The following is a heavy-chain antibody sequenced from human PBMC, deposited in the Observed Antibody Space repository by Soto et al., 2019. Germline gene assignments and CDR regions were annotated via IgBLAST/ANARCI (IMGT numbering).Heavy chain of an antibody. V-gene: IGHV1-69*13. CDR1: GGTFSSYA. CDR2: IIPIFGTA. D-gene: IGHD3-16*01. J-gene: IGHJ6*02. CDR3: ARPSTQLVVWGDYYYYGMDV. Sequence: GASVKVSCKASGGTFSSYAISWVRQAPGQGLEWMGGIIPIFGTANYAQKFQGRVTITADESTSTAYMELSSLRSEDTAVYYCARPSTQLVVWGDYYYYGMDVWGQGTTVTVSS.